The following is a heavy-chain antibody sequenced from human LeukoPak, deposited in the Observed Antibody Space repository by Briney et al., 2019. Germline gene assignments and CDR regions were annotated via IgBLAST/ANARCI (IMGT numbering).Heavy chain of an antibody. Sequence: PSETLSLTCAVSGGSISSSNWWSWVRQPPGKGLEWIGYKYSGGSTNYNPSLKSRVTISEDTSKNQFSLKLTSVTAADTAVYYCARLVKDYDSSGYYYVNRFDYWGQGSLVTVSS. D-gene: IGHD3-22*01. J-gene: IGHJ4*02. CDR1: GGSISSSNW. CDR3: ARLVKDYDSSGYYYVNRFDY. CDR2: KYSGGST. V-gene: IGHV4-4*02.